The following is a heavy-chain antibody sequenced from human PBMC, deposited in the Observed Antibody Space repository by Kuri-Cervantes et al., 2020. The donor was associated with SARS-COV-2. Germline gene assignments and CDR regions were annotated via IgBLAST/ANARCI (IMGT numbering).Heavy chain of an antibody. J-gene: IGHJ4*02. V-gene: IGHV1-2*04. CDR1: GYTFLGYY. Sequence: ASVKVSCKTSGYTFLGYYIHWVRQAPGQGLEWMGWINPNSGGTNYAQKFQGWVTMTRDTSISTAYMELSRLRSDDTAVYYCARGGAEVGGVTEPDFDYWGQGTLVTVSS. D-gene: IGHD1-14*01. CDR2: INPNSGGT. CDR3: ARGGAEVGGVTEPDFDY.